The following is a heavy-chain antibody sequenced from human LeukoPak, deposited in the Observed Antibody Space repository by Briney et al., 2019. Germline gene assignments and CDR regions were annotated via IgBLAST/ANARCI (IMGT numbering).Heavy chain of an antibody. CDR1: GFPFSSYP. V-gene: IGHV3-30*04. Sequence: GGSLRLSCAASGFPFSSYPVHWVRQAPGKGLEWVSLISQDGSIKYYVDSVEGRFTISRDNSNNILYLQMNGLRTEDTAMYYCAVGVNQWVRAFDTWGPGTMVTVSS. CDR3: AVGVNQWVRAFDT. J-gene: IGHJ3*02. CDR2: ISQDGSIK. D-gene: IGHD6-19*01.